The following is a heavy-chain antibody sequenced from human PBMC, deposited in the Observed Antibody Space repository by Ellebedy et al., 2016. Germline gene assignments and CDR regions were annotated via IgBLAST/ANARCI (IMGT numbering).Heavy chain of an antibody. Sequence: GESLKISCAASGFTFSSYAMTWVRQAPGKGLEWLSVISTSGGGGTTYYADSVKGRITISRDNSKSTLYLQVDSLRAEDTAVYYCARDPAKGTSGWYYWGQGTLVTVSS. V-gene: IGHV3-23*01. CDR2: ISTSGGGGTT. J-gene: IGHJ4*02. CDR1: GFTFSSYA. D-gene: IGHD6-19*01. CDR3: ARDPAKGTSGWYY.